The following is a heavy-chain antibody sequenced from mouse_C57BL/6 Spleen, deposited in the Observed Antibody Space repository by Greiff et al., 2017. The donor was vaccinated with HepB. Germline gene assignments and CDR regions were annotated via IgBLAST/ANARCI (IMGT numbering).Heavy chain of an antibody. CDR3: ASPFTTVSYAMDY. CDR2: ISYDGSN. Sequence: ESGPGLVKPSQSLSLTCSVTGYSITSGYYWNWIRQFPGNKLEWMGYISYDGSNNYNPSLKNRISITRDTSKNQFFLKLNSVTTEDTATYYCASPFTTVSYAMDYWGQGTSVTVSS. V-gene: IGHV3-6*01. CDR1: GYSITSGYY. J-gene: IGHJ4*01. D-gene: IGHD1-1*01.